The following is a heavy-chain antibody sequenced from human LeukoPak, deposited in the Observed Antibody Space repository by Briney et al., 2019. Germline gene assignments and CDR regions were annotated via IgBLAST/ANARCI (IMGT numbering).Heavy chain of an antibody. CDR3: VKDMGVVTAGLGY. Sequence: GGSLRLSCAASGFTFSSYWLHWVRQAPGKGLVWVSRINSDGSTTSYADSVKGRFTISRDNAKNSLYLQMNSLIAKDTALYYCVKDMGVVTAGLGYWGQGTLVTVSS. D-gene: IGHD2-21*02. CDR1: GFTFSSYW. V-gene: IGHV3-74*01. J-gene: IGHJ4*02. CDR2: INSDGSTT.